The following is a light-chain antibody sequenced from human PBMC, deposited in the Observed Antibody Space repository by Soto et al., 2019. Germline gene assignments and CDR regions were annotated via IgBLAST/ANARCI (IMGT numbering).Light chain of an antibody. V-gene: IGLV2-14*01. CDR3: SSYTGSRSLDV. CDR1: SSDVGYYKY. J-gene: IGLJ1*01. Sequence: QSVLTQPASVSGSPGQSITISCSGTSSDVGYYKYVSWYQQHPGKAPKLMIYEVSNRPSGVSNRFSGSKSGNTASLTISGLQAADEADYYCSSYTGSRSLDVFGTGTKVTVL. CDR2: EVS.